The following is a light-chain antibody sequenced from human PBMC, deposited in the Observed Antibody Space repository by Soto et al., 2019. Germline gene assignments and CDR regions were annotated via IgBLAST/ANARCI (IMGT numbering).Light chain of an antibody. V-gene: IGLV1-40*01. CDR2: GNS. CDR3: QSYDSSLSGSCV. J-gene: IGLJ1*01. CDR1: SSSIGAGYD. Sequence: QSVLTQPPSVSGAPGQRVTISCTGSSSSIGAGYDVHWYQQLPGTAPKLLIYGNSNRPSGVPDRFSGSKSGTSASLAITGLQAEDEADYYCQSYDSSLSGSCVFGTGTKVTVL.